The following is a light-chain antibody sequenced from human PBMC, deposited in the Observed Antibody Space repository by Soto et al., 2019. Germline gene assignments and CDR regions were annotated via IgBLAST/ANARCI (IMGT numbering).Light chain of an antibody. Sequence: QSALTQPASVSGSPGQSITISCTGTSSDVGSYNLVSWYQQHPGKAPKLMIYEVSKRPSGVPDRFSGSKSGNTASLTVSGLQAEDEADYYCSSYGGSNTVVFGGGTKVTVL. V-gene: IGLV2-14*02. CDR1: SSDVGSYNL. CDR3: SSYGGSNTVV. J-gene: IGLJ2*01. CDR2: EVS.